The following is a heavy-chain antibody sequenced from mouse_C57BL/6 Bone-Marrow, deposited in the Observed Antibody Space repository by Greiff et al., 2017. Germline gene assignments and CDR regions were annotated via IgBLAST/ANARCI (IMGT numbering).Heavy chain of an antibody. CDR2: IHPNSGST. CDR3: VTTNFDT. J-gene: IGHJ2*01. D-gene: IGHD1-1*01. V-gene: IGHV1-64*01. Sequence: QVQLQQPGAELVKPGASVKLSCKASGYTFTSYWMHWVKQRPGQGLEWIGMIHPNSGSTNYNEKFKSKATLTVDKSASTAYMQLISLTSEDSAVYYCVTTNFDTWGQGATLAVFS. CDR1: GYTFTSYW.